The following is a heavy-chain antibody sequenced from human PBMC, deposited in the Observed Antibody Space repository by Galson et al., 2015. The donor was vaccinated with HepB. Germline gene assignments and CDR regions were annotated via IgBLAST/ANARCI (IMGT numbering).Heavy chain of an antibody. CDR2: ISYDGSNK. Sequence: SLRLSCAASGFTFSSYAMHWVRQAPGKGLEWVAVISYDGSNKYYADSVKGRFTISRDNSKNTLCPQMNSLRAEDTAVYYCARRMVRGETYYYYGMDVWGQGTTVTVSS. J-gene: IGHJ6*02. V-gene: IGHV3-30*04. CDR3: ARRMVRGETYYYYGMDV. D-gene: IGHD3-10*01. CDR1: GFTFSSYA.